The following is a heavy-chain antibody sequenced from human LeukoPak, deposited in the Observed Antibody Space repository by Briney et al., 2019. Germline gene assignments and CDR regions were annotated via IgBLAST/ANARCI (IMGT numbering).Heavy chain of an antibody. D-gene: IGHD1-7*01. J-gene: IGHJ4*02. CDR1: GYTLTELS. CDR2: FDPEDGVT. CDR3: ATGRITGPTLFDY. V-gene: IGHV1-24*01. Sequence: ASVKVSCKVSGYTLTELSMHWVRQAPGKGREGMGGFDPEDGVTIYAQKFQGRVTMTEDTSTDTAYMELSSLRAEDTAVYYCATGRITGPTLFDYWGQGTLVTVSS.